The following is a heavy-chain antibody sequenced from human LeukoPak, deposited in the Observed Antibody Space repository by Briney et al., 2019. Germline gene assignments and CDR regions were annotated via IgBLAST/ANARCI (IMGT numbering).Heavy chain of an antibody. CDR3: AREDWGPRFDP. CDR1: GFTFTSYW. Sequence: SGGSLRLSCAASGFTFTSYWMGWVRQAPGKGLHWVANINHDGTDKNYADSVKGRFTISRDNAKRSVFLQMNSLRAEDTGLYYCAREDWGPRFDPRGQGTLVTVSS. V-gene: IGHV3-7*05. CDR2: INHDGTDK. J-gene: IGHJ5*02. D-gene: IGHD7-27*01.